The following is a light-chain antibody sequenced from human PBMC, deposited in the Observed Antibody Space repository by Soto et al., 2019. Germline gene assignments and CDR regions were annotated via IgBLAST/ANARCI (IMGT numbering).Light chain of an antibody. Sequence: QSVLTQPASVSGSPGQSITISCTGTSSDIGSYNLVSWYQHHPGKAPKLIIYAGSKRPSGVSNRFSGSKSGYTASLTISGLQAEDEADYFCCSFAGIITYYVFGTGTKVTVL. CDR1: SSDIGSYNL. J-gene: IGLJ1*01. CDR3: CSFAGIITYYV. CDR2: AGS. V-gene: IGLV2-23*01.